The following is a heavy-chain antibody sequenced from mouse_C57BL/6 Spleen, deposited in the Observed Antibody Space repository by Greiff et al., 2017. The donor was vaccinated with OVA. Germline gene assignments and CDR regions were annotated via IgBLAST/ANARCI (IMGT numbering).Heavy chain of an antibody. CDR2: IDPSDSYT. Sequence: QVQLKESGAELVMPGASVKLSCKASGYTFTSYWMHWVKQRPGQGLEWIGEIDPSDSYTNYNQKFKGKSTLTVDKSSSTAYMQLSSLTSEDSAVYYCAAYYSNYAMDYWGQGTSVTVSS. V-gene: IGHV1-69*01. J-gene: IGHJ4*01. CDR3: AAYYSNYAMDY. D-gene: IGHD2-5*01. CDR1: GYTFTSYW.